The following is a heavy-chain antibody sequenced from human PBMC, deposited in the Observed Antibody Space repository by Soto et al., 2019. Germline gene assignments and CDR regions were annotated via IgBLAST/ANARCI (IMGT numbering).Heavy chain of an antibody. Sequence: LSLTCTVSGGSISSSSYYWGWIRQPPGKGLEWIGSIYYSGSTYYNPSLKSRVTMSVDTSKNQFSLRLSSVTAADTAVYYCARSSGSYYNVAFDYWGQGTLVTVSS. CDR2: IYYSGST. V-gene: IGHV4-39*01. D-gene: IGHD3-10*01. CDR1: GGSISSSSYY. J-gene: IGHJ4*02. CDR3: ARSSGSYYNVAFDY.